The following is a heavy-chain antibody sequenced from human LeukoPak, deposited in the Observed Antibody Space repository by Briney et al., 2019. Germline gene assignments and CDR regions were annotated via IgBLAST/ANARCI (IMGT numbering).Heavy chain of an antibody. Sequence: GGSLRPSCAASGFTVSSYWMSWVRPAPGKGLEWVANIKQDGSEKYYVDSVKGRFTISRDNAKNSLYLQMNSLRAEDTAVYYCARALAYGDYFDYWGQGSLVTVSS. J-gene: IGHJ4*02. CDR3: ARALAYGDYFDY. V-gene: IGHV3-7*01. CDR2: IKQDGSEK. D-gene: IGHD4-17*01. CDR1: GFTVSSYW.